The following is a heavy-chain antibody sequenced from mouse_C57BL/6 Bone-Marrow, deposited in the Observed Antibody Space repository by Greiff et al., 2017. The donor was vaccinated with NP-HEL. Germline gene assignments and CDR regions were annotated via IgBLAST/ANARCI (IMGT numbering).Heavy chain of an antibody. CDR1: GYTFTSYG. D-gene: IGHD3-2*02. Sequence: QVHVKQSGAELARPGASVKLSCKASGYTFTSYGISWVKQRTGQGLEWIGEIYPRSGNTYYNEKFKGKATLTADKSSSTAYMELRSLTSEDSAVYFCAKEGLNGDAMDYWGQGTSVTVSS. V-gene: IGHV1-81*01. CDR2: IYPRSGNT. J-gene: IGHJ4*01. CDR3: AKEGLNGDAMDY.